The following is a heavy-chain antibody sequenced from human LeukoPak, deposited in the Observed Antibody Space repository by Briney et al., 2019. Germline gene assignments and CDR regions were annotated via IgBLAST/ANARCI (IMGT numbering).Heavy chain of an antibody. D-gene: IGHD4-17*01. V-gene: IGHV1-69*06. CDR2: IIPIFGTT. Sequence: SVKVSCKASGGTFSNYAISWVRQAPGQGLEWMGGIIPIFGTTNYAQKFQGRVTITADKSTNTAYMELSSLRSEDTAVYYCARSGDYAGFGLDPWGQGTLVTVSS. CDR1: GGTFSNYA. J-gene: IGHJ5*02. CDR3: ARSGDYAGFGLDP.